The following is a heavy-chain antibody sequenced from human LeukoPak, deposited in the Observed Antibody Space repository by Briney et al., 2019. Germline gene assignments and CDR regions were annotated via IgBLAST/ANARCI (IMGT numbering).Heavy chain of an antibody. CDR1: GYTFTGYY. CDR3: ARAGMATILDY. Sequence: ASVKVSCKASGYTFTGYYMHWVRQAPGQGLEWMGWINPNSGGTSYAQKFQGWVTMTRDTSISTAYMELSRLRSDDTAVYYCARAGMATILDYWGQGTLVTVSS. CDR2: INPNSGGT. D-gene: IGHD5-24*01. V-gene: IGHV1-2*04. J-gene: IGHJ4*02.